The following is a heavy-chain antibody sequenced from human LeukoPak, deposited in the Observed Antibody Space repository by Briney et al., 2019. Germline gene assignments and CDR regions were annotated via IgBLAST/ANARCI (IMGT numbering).Heavy chain of an antibody. V-gene: IGHV1-2*02. Sequence: HWASVKVSCKASGYTFTGYYMHWVRQAPGQGLEWMGWINPNSGVPIYAQRFQGRVSMARDTSISTAYMELYSLRSDDTAVYYCAREPLGIAAAGRPYYFDSWGQGTLVTVSS. CDR3: AREPLGIAAAGRPYYFDS. CDR2: INPNSGVP. CDR1: GYTFTGYY. J-gene: IGHJ4*02. D-gene: IGHD6-13*01.